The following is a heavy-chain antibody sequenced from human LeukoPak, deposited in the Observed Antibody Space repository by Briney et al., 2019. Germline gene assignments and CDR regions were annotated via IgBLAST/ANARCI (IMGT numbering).Heavy chain of an antibody. CDR2: INAGNGNT. CDR3: AREFWSGYYVWFDP. Sequence: ASVKVSCKASGYTFTSYAMHRVRQAPGQRLEWMGWINAGNGNTKYSQKFQGRVTITRDTSASTAYMELSSLRSEDTAVYYCAREFWSGYYVWFDPWGQGTLVTVSS. CDR1: GYTFTSYA. V-gene: IGHV1-3*01. J-gene: IGHJ5*02. D-gene: IGHD3-3*01.